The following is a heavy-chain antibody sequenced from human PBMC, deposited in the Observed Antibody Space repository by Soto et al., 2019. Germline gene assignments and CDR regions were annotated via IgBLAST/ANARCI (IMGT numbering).Heavy chain of an antibody. CDR1: GFTFDSYA. D-gene: IGHD3-9*01. CDR2: ISGTSGST. V-gene: IGHV3-23*01. Sequence: GSLRLSCAASGFTFDSYAMNWVRQAPGKGLEWVSTISGTSGSTYYADSVKGRFTISRDNSKNTLFLQMSSLRVEDTAMYYCAKRETDYRGWLHFDFWGQGTPVTVSS. CDR3: AKRETDYRGWLHFDF. J-gene: IGHJ4*02.